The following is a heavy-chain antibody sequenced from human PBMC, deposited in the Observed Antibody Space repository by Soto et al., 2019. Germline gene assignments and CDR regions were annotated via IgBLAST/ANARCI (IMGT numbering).Heavy chain of an antibody. D-gene: IGHD6-13*01. CDR2: IYYSGST. CDR3: ARARSYSSSWYFDY. V-gene: IGHV4-59*01. Sequence: SEILSLTCTVSGGSISSYYWSWIRQPPGKGLEWIGYIYYSGSTNYNPSLKSRVTISVDTSKNQFSLKLSSVTAADTAVYYCARARSYSSSWYFDYWGQGTLVTVSS. J-gene: IGHJ4*02. CDR1: GGSISSYY.